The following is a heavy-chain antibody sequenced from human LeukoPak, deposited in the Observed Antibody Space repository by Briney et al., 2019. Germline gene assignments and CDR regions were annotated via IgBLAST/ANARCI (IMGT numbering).Heavy chain of an antibody. CDR2: IRSKANSYAT. CDR1: GFTFSGSA. CDR3: ARDGGSYYYYYYMDV. Sequence: PGGSLRLSCAASGFTFSGSAMHWVRQASGKGLEWVGRIRSKANSYATAYAASVKGRFTISRDDSKNTAYLQMNSLRAEDTAVYYCARDGGSYYYYYYMDVWGKGTTVTVSS. J-gene: IGHJ6*03. D-gene: IGHD1-26*01. V-gene: IGHV3-73*01.